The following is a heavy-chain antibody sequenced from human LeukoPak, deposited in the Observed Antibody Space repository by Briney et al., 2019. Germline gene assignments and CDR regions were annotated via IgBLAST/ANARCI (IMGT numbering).Heavy chain of an antibody. J-gene: IGHJ4*02. CDR1: GGSINSDDYY. Sequence: PSQSLSLTCSVSGGSINSDDYYWNWIRQPPGKGLEWIGYINYSGSTYYNPSLKSRVTISVDTSKNQFSLKLSSVTAAYTAVYYCARHGGDYGGDSGTYYFDFWGQGTLVTVSS. V-gene: IGHV4-30-4*01. CDR2: INYSGST. CDR3: ARHGGDYGGDSGTYYFDF. D-gene: IGHD4-23*01.